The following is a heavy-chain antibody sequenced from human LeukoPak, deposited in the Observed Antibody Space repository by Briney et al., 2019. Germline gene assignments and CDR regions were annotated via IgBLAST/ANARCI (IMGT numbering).Heavy chain of an antibody. CDR1: GGSISSHY. V-gene: IGHV4-4*07. D-gene: IGHD6-13*01. CDR2: IYTSGST. J-gene: IGHJ4*02. CDR3: ARHALIHRAAAHLDY. Sequence: SETLSLTCTVSGGSISSHYWSWIRQPAGKGLEWIGRIYTSGSTNYNPSLKSRVTISVDTSKNQFSLKLSSVTAADTAVYYCARHALIHRAAAHLDYWGQGTLVTVSS.